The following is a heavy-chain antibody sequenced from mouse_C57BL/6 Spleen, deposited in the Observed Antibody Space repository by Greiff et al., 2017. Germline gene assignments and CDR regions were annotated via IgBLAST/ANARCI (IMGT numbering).Heavy chain of an antibody. CDR3: ARDRYSNYVNYFDY. J-gene: IGHJ2*01. CDR2: INPSNGGT. CDR1: GYTFTSYW. Sequence: QVQLQQPGTELVKPGASVKLSCKASGYTFTSYWMHWVKQRPGQGLEWIGNINPSNGGTNYNEKFKSKATLTVDKSSSTAYMKLSSLTSEDSAVYYCARDRYSNYVNYFDYWGQGTTLTVSA. V-gene: IGHV1-53*01. D-gene: IGHD2-5*01.